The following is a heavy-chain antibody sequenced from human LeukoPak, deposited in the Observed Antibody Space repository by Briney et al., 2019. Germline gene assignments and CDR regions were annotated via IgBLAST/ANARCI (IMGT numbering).Heavy chain of an antibody. CDR2: INPGSGRT. D-gene: IGHD3-22*01. CDR1: GYTFTNYY. J-gene: IGHJ4*02. V-gene: IGHV1-2*02. CDR3: ATGGSLSYYESSGLGADF. Sequence: PWVKVSCKASGYTFTNYYIHWVRQAPGQGLEWMGCINPGSGRTNYDQKFQGRVTMTRDTSISTAYMELSRLRSDDTAVFYCATGGSLSYYESSGLGADFWGQGTLVTVSS.